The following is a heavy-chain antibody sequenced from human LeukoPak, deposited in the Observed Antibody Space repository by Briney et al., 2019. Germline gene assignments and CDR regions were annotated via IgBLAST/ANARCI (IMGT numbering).Heavy chain of an antibody. D-gene: IGHD6-19*01. J-gene: IGHJ4*02. CDR1: GFTFSSYA. V-gene: IGHV3-23*01. CDR3: AKAHSSGWFPFDY. Sequence: GGSLRLSCAASGFTFSSYAMHWVRQAPGKGLEWVSAIGGSGGSTYYADSVKGRFTISRDNFKDTLYLQMNSLRAEDTAVYYCAKAHSSGWFPFDYWGQGTLVTVSS. CDR2: IGGSGGST.